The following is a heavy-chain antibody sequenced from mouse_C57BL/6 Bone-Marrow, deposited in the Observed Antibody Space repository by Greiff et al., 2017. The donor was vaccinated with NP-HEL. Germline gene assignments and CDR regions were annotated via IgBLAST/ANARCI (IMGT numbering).Heavy chain of an antibody. V-gene: IGHV1-15*01. CDR2: IDPETGGT. CDR3: TTGSSGPHAMDY. Sequence: QVQLQQSGAELARPGASVKLSCKASGYTFTSYGISWVKQTPVHGLEWIGAIDPETGGTAYNQKFKGKAILTADKSSSTAYMELRSLTSEDSAVYYCTTGSSGPHAMDYWGQGTSVTVSS. D-gene: IGHD3-2*02. CDR1: GYTFTSYG. J-gene: IGHJ4*01.